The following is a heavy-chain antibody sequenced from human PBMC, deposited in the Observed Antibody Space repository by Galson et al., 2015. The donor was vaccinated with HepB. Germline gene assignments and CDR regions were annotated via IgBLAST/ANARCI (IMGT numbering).Heavy chain of an antibody. D-gene: IGHD1-26*01. CDR3: VRDREWACAY. CDR1: GFTFSSHG. Sequence: CAASGFTFSSHGMHWVRQAPGKGLEWISYINYNSKEKFYADSVKGRFSISRDNARNSLFLQLDSPRAEDSAVYYCVRDREWACAYWGQGGRVTVSS. CDR2: INYNSKEK. V-gene: IGHV3-48*01. J-gene: IGHJ4*02.